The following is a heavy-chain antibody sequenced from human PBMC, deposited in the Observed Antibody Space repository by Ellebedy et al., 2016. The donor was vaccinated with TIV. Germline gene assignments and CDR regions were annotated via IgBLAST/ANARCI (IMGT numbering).Heavy chain of an antibody. CDR1: GGSISSDY. J-gene: IGHJ1*01. CDR2: LYNGGSV. V-gene: IGHV4-59*01. Sequence: SETLSLXXTVSGGSISSDYWSWIRQPPGKGLEWIGCLYNGGSVSFDPSLKSRVTISPDRSKNQITLQLTSVTAADTAVYYCARDGSARSLQYWGQGTLVTVSS. CDR3: ARDGSARSLQY. D-gene: IGHD6-25*01.